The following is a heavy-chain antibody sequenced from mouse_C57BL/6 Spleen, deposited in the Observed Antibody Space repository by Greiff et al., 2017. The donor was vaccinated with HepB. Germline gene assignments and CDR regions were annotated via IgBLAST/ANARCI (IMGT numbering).Heavy chain of an antibody. Sequence: EVKLMESGPELVKPGASVKISCKASGYSFTGYYMNWVKQSPEKSLEWIGEINPSTGGTTYNQKFKAKATLTVDKSSSTAYMQLKSLTSEDSAVYYCAREIYYGNYSYWGQGTSVTVSS. CDR2: INPSTGGT. D-gene: IGHD2-1*01. V-gene: IGHV1-42*01. J-gene: IGHJ4*01. CDR3: AREIYYGNYSY. CDR1: GYSFTGYY.